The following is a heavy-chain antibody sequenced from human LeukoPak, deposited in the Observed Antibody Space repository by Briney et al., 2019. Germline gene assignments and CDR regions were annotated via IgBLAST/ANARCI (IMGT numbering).Heavy chain of an antibody. CDR3: ARLGSSWSSDY. V-gene: IGHV3-33*08. J-gene: IGHJ4*02. CDR1: GFTFSSYT. D-gene: IGHD6-13*01. CDR2: IWYDGRKK. Sequence: GGSLRLSCAASGFTFSSYTINWVRQAPGKGLEWVALIWYDGRKKYYADSVKGRFTISRDDSRNTLYLQMNSLRAEDTAVYYCARLGSSWSSDYWGQGTLVTVSS.